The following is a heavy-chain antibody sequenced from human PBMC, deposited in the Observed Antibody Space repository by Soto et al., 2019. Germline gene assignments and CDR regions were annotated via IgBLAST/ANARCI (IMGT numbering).Heavy chain of an antibody. CDR3: ATVLIAARLHYYGMDV. D-gene: IGHD6-6*01. J-gene: IGHJ6*04. CDR1: GYPFTSYG. CDR2: ISAYNGNT. V-gene: IGHV1-18*01. Sequence: GSVKVCFKASGYPFTSYGISWVRQAPGQGLEWMGWISAYNGNTNYAQKLHGRVTMTTDTSTSTAYMEMRSLRSDDTAVYYCATVLIAARLHYYGMDVWGKGTTVT.